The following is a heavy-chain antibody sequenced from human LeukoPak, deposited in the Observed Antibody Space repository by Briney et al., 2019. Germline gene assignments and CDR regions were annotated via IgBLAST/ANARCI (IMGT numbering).Heavy chain of an antibody. V-gene: IGHV4-39*01. CDR1: GGSISSSNYY. J-gene: IGHJ4*02. CDR3: ERHRESITMVRGALIFDFDY. CDR2: IYYSGST. D-gene: IGHD3-10*01. Sequence: SETLSLTCTVSGGSISSSNYYWGWIRQPPGKGLEWIGSIYYSGSTYYNPSLKSRVTISVDTSKSQFSLKLSSVTAADTAVYYCERHRESITMVRGALIFDFDYWGQGTLVTVSS.